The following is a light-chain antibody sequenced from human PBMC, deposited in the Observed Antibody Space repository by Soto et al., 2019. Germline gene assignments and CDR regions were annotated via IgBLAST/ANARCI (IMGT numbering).Light chain of an antibody. CDR3: LQHYSFRRT. CDR1: QGIRID. CDR2: AAS. V-gene: IGKV1-17*01. Sequence: DIQMTQSPSSLSASVGDRVTITCRASQGIRIDLGWYQQKPGKAPKRLIYAASSLQSGVPSRFSGSGSVTEFILTISSLQPEDVATYYCLQHYSFRRTFGQGTKVEMK. J-gene: IGKJ1*01.